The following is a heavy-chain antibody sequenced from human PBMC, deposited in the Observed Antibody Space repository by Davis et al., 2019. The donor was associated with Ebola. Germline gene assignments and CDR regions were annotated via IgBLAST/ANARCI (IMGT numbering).Heavy chain of an antibody. Sequence: MPSETLSLTCTVSGGSISSSSYYWGWICQPPGKGLEWIGSIYYSGSTYYNTSLKSRVTISVDTSKNQFSLKLSSVTAADTAVYYCARHRAAFDPWGQGTLVTVSS. CDR3: ARHRAAFDP. V-gene: IGHV4-39*01. D-gene: IGHD6-25*01. CDR2: IYYSGST. CDR1: GGSISSSSYY. J-gene: IGHJ5*02.